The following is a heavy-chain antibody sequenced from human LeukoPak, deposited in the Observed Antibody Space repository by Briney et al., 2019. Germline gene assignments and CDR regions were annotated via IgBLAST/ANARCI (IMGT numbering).Heavy chain of an antibody. V-gene: IGHV1-69*05. D-gene: IGHD2-15*01. CDR2: IIPIFGTA. CDR1: GGTFSSYA. J-gene: IGHJ1*01. Sequence: ASVKVSCKASGGTFSSYAISWVRQAPGQGLEWMGGIIPIFGTANYAQKFQGRVTITTDESTSTAYMELSSLRSEDTAVYYCASERVVVAATGYFQHWGQGTLVTVSS. CDR3: ASERVVVAATGYFQH.